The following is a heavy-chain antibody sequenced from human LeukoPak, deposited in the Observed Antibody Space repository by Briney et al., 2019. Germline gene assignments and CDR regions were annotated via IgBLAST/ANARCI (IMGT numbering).Heavy chain of an antibody. J-gene: IGHJ4*02. CDR3: ARDVDWNFDL. Sequence: GGSLRLSCVLSGFTFSNYWMNCVRHAPGKGVEWVANIKGSDKGHVDSVKGRFSVSRDDARNSLYLQMDSPRDEDTAVYYCARDVDWNFDLWGQGTVVRVSS. CDR1: GFTFSNYW. V-gene: IGHV3-7*01. D-gene: IGHD1-7*01. CDR2: IKGSDK.